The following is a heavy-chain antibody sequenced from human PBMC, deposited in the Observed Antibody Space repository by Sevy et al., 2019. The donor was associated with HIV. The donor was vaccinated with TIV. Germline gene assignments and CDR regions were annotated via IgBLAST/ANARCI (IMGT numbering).Heavy chain of an antibody. D-gene: IGHD1-26*01. Sequence: SETVSLTCTVSGGSITSLYWNWIRQPPGKGLEWIANIYYNGHINYNPSLKSRVNLSLDTSKNQLSLRLSSVTAAETAMYYCVVEKAWGRGSFWGQGTLGTVSA. CDR2: IYYNGHI. CDR1: GGSITSLY. CDR3: VVEKAWGRGSF. V-gene: IGHV4-59*08. J-gene: IGHJ4*02.